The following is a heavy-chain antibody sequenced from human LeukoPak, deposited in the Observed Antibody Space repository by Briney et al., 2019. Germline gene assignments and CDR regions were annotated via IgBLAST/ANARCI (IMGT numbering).Heavy chain of an antibody. CDR2: IYTSGST. D-gene: IGHD2-15*01. V-gene: IGHV4-4*07. CDR3: ARCLGYCSGGSCSYDNWFDP. Sequence: SETLSLTCTVSGGSISSYYWSWIRQPAGKGLEWIGRIYTSGSTNYNPSLKSRVTMSVDTSKNQFSLKLSSVTAADTGVYYCARCLGYCSGGSCSYDNWFDPWGQGTLVTVSS. J-gene: IGHJ5*02. CDR1: GGSISSYY.